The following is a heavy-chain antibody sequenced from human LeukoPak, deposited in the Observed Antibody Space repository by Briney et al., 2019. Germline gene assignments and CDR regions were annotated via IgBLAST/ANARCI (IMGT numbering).Heavy chain of an antibody. Sequence: SETQSLTCTVSGGTISSESYYWSWIRQPAGKGLEWIGRIYTSGRTNCNPSLKSRVTISVDTSKNQFSLKLNSVTAADMAVYYCARDMTGSGWYDAFDNWGQGTMVAVSS. D-gene: IGHD6-19*01. J-gene: IGHJ3*02. CDR1: GGTISSESYY. CDR3: ARDMTGSGWYDAFDN. V-gene: IGHV4-61*02. CDR2: IYTSGRT.